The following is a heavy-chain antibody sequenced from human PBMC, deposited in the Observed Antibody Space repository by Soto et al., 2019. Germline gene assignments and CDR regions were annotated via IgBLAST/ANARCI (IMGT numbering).Heavy chain of an antibody. Sequence: ETLSLTCTVSGGSISNYYWSWIRQPAGKGLEWIGRIYTGGSTNYNPSLKSRVTMSTDTSKNQFSLRLTSVTAADTAVYYCARASVGPPGGGSWIMPFDYWGQGALVTVSS. CDR3: ARASVGPPGGGSWIMPFDY. J-gene: IGHJ4*02. D-gene: IGHD2-15*01. CDR2: IYTGGST. V-gene: IGHV4-4*07. CDR1: GGSISNYY.